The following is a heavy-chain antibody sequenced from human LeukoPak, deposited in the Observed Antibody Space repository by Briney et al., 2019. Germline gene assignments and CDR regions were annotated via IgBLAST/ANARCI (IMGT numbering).Heavy chain of an antibody. CDR2: IKSKTDGETT. CDR3: TTGPITMVRERLYYFDY. V-gene: IGHV3-15*01. J-gene: IGHJ4*02. D-gene: IGHD3-10*01. CDR1: GFTFSNAW. Sequence: KSGGSLRLSCVASGFTFSNAWMTWVRQAPGKGLEWVGRIKSKTDGETTDYAATVKGRFTISRGDSKNTLYLQMNSLKAEDTAVYYCTTGPITMVRERLYYFDYWGQGTLVTVSS.